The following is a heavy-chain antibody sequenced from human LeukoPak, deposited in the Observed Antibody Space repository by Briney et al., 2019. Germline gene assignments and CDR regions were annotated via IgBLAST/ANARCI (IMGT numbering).Heavy chain of an antibody. CDR1: GGSFSGYY. CDR2: INHSGST. V-gene: IGHV4-34*01. CDR3: ARGLMVLDY. J-gene: IGHJ4*02. D-gene: IGHD2-8*01. Sequence: SETLSLTCAVYGGSFSGYYWSWIRQPPGKGLEWIGEINHSGSTNYNPSLKSRVTISVDTSKNQFSLKLSSVTAADTAVYYCARGLMVLDYWGQGTLVTVSS.